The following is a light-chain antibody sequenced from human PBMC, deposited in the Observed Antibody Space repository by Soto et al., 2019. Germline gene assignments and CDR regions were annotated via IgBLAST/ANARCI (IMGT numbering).Light chain of an antibody. Sequence: QSALTQPASVSGSPGQSITISCTGTSSDVGAYNYVSWYQQHPGKAPKLIIFEVTNRPSGVSSRFSGSKSGNTASLTVSGLQAEDEADYYCSSYTDSNIPVIFGGGTKLPVL. V-gene: IGLV2-14*01. CDR3: SSYTDSNIPVI. CDR1: SSDVGAYNY. CDR2: EVT. J-gene: IGLJ2*01.